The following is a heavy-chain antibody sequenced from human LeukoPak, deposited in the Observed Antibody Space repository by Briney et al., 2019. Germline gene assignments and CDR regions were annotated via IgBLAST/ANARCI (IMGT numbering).Heavy chain of an antibody. CDR2: IYHSGST. CDR3: ARGQGGRGYYYYYYGMDV. CDR1: GGSISSSNW. V-gene: IGHV4-4*02. Sequence: PSETLSLTCAVSGGSISSSNWWSWVRQPPGKGLEWIGEIYHSGSTNYNPSLKSRVTISVDTSKNQFSLKLSSVTAADTAVYYCARGQGGRGYYYYYYGMDVWGQGTTVTVSS. J-gene: IGHJ6*02. D-gene: IGHD2-15*01.